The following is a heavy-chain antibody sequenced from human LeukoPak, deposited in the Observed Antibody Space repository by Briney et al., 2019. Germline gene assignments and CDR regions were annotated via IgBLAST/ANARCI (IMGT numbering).Heavy chain of an antibody. D-gene: IGHD5-12*01. CDR2: IYYSGST. Sequence: SETLSLTCSVSGDSISMYYWNWIRQPPGKGLEWIGYIYYSGSTNYKPSLKSRVTISVDTSKNQFSLKVSSVTAADTAVYYCAREGGYDQIDYWGQGTLVTVSS. V-gene: IGHV4-59*01. CDR3: AREGGYDQIDY. J-gene: IGHJ4*02. CDR1: GDSISMYY.